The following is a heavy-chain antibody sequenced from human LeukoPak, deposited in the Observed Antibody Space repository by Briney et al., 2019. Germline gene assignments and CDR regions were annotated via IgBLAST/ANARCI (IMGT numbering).Heavy chain of an antibody. V-gene: IGHV5-51*01. D-gene: IGHD5-12*01. CDR2: IYPHDSET. CDR3: ARVDRRGYSDYTAILPDY. Sequence: PGESLKISCQGSGYNFISNWIGWVRQTPGKGLEFLWIIYPHDSETIYSPSFQGQVTVSADKSIGTAYLQWNSLKASDTAMYYCARVDRRGYSDYTAILPDYWGQGTLVTVSS. CDR1: GYNFISNW. J-gene: IGHJ4*02.